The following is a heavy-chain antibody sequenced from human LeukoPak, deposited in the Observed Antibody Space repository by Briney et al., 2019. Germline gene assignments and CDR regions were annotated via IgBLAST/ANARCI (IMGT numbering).Heavy chain of an antibody. D-gene: IGHD2-2*01. V-gene: IGHV1-2*02. CDR1: GYTFTGYY. CDR3: ARASHELLWIVSYWFDP. CDR2: INPNSGGT. Sequence: ASVKVSCKASGYTFTGYYMHWVRQAPGQGLEWMGWINPNSGGTNYAQKFQGRVTMARDTSISTAYMELSRLRPDDTAVYYCARASHELLWIVSYWFDPWGQGTLVTVSS. J-gene: IGHJ5*02.